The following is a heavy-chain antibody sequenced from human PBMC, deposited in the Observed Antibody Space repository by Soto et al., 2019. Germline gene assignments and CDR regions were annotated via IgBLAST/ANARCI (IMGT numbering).Heavy chain of an antibody. CDR1: GFTFSSYA. Sequence: GGSLRLSCAASGFTFSSYAMSWVRQAPGKGLEWVSAISGSGGSTYYADSVKGRFTISRDNSKNTLYLQMNSLRAEDTAVYYCANSGGGYDFWSGYYTLARFDYWGQGTLVTVSS. D-gene: IGHD3-3*01. V-gene: IGHV3-23*01. CDR2: ISGSGGST. J-gene: IGHJ4*02. CDR3: ANSGGGYDFWSGYYTLARFDY.